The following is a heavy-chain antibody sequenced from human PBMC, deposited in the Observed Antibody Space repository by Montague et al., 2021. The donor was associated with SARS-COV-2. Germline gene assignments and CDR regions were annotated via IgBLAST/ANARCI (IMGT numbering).Heavy chain of an antibody. CDR3: AHPRAYCSDTTCYRNGNFDL. CDR1: GFSLKTSGEG. J-gene: IGHJ2*01. D-gene: IGHD2-2*01. Sequence: PALVKPTQTLTLTCAFSGFSLKTSGEGVGWIRQSPGKAPEWLALIYWSDDKNYSPSLKSRLTISKDTSKNQVVLSMTNMGPVDTATHYCAHPRAYCSDTTCYRNGNFDLWGRGTLVTVSS. V-gene: IGHV2-5*01. CDR2: IYWSDDK.